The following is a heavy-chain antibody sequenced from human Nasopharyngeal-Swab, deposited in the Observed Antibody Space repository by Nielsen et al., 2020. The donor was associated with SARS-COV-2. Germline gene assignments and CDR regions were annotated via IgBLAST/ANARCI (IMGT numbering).Heavy chain of an antibody. CDR1: GYTFTGYY. J-gene: IGHJ5*02. CDR2: INPNSGGT. V-gene: IGHV1-2*06. D-gene: IGHD6-19*01. CDR3: ARVLYSSGGWFDP. Sequence: ASVKVSCKASGYTFTGYYIHWVRQAPGQGLEWMGRINPNSGGTNYAQKFQGRVTMTRDTSISTAYMELSRLRSDDTAVYYCARVLYSSGGWFDPWGQGTLVTVSS.